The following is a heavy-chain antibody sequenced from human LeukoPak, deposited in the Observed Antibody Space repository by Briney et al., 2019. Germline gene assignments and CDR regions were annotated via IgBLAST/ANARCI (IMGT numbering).Heavy chain of an antibody. D-gene: IGHD5-12*01. CDR2: IIPIFGTA. CDR1: GGTFSSYA. CDR3: ASHFVDIVATGEYYFDY. V-gene: IGHV1-69*13. J-gene: IGHJ4*02. Sequence: GASVKVSCKASGGTFSSYAISWVRQAPGQGLEWMGGIIPIFGTANYAQKFQGRVTITADESTSTAYMELSSLRSEDTAVYYCASHFVDIVATGEYYFDYWGQGTLVTVSS.